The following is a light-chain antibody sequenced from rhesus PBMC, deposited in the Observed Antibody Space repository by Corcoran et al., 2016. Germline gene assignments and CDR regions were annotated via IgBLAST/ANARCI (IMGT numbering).Light chain of an antibody. V-gene: IGKV1-74*01. CDR1: ENVNNY. Sequence: DIQMTQSPSSLSASVGDRVTITCRASENVNNYLHWYQQKPGKAPKLLIYKASTLQSGVPSRFSGSGSGTDFNLTISSRQPEDFATYYCQHSYGTPFTFGPGTKLDIK. CDR3: QHSYGTPFT. CDR2: KAS. J-gene: IGKJ3*01.